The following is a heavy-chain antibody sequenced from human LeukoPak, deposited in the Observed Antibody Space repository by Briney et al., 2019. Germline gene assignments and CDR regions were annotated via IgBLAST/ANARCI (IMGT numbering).Heavy chain of an antibody. Sequence: GGSLRLSCAASGFTFSSYAMSWVRQAPGKGLEWVSAISGSGGSTYYADSVKGRFTISRDNSKNTLYLQMNSLRAEDTAVYYCAKLPITMIVVVRPENLYGYWGQGTLVTVSS. CDR3: AKLPITMIVVVRPENLYGY. CDR2: ISGSGGST. CDR1: GFTFSSYA. V-gene: IGHV3-23*01. J-gene: IGHJ4*02. D-gene: IGHD3-22*01.